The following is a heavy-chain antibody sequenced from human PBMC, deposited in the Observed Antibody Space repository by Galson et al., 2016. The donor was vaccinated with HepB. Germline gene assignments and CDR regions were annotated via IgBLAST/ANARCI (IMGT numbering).Heavy chain of an antibody. CDR3: ATYTKPLLRKLADLFDN. CDR2: IGSNNDYE. CDR1: GFKFSVYT. Sequence: SLRLSCAASGFKFSVYTMSWVRQAPGKGLEWVSSIGSNNDYEQYADSVRGRFTISRDNARNSVFLQMHDLRVDDTAIYYCATYTKPLLRKLADLFDNWGQGSLVSVSS. J-gene: IGHJ1*01. D-gene: IGHD3-10*01. V-gene: IGHV3-21*01.